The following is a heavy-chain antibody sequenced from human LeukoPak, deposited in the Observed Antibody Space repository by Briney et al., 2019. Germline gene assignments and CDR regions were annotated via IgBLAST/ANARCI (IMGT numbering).Heavy chain of an antibody. CDR1: GFTLSNYD. CDR2: IGTAGDT. V-gene: IGHV3-13*01. D-gene: IGHD5-18*01. CDR3: ARADLRGYSLHY. Sequence: GGSLRLSCAASGFTLSNYDMHWVRHVIGKGLEWVSGIGTAGDTYYGGSVKGRFSSSRENAKNFLYLQMNSLRAGDTAVYYCARADLRGYSLHYWGQGTLVTVSS. J-gene: IGHJ4*02.